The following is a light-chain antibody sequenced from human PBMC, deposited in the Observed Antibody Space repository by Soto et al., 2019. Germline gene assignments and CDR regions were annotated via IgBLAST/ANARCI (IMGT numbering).Light chain of an antibody. CDR3: IIYAGGESVI. CDR2: EVT. CDR1: SSDVGSYFY. Sequence: QSALTQPPSASGSPGQSVTISCTGTSSDVGSYFYVSWYQQHPGKAPKLIIYEVTKRPSGVPDRFSGSKSGNTASLTVSGLQVEDEAAYYCIIYAGGESVIFGGGTKLPV. J-gene: IGLJ2*01. V-gene: IGLV2-8*01.